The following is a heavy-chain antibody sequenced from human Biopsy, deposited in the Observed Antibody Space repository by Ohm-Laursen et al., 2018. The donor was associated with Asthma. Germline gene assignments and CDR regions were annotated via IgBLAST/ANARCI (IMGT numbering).Heavy chain of an antibody. Sequence: TLSLTCTVSGGSISSNFYYWGWIRQPPGKGLEWVGYVYSSGSTYYNPSLDSRVMISLDTSKNQFSLSLSSVTAADTAVYFCARDLGIVGATPDGFNIWGQGTLVTVSS. D-gene: IGHD1-26*01. CDR3: ARDLGIVGATPDGFNI. J-gene: IGHJ3*02. V-gene: IGHV4-30-4*01. CDR1: GGSISSNFYY. CDR2: VYSSGST.